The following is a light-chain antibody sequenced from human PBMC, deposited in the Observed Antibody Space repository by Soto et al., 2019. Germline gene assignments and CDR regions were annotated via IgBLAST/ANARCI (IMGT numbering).Light chain of an antibody. CDR2: DAS. Sequence: DIQMTQSPSTLSASVGDRVTITCRASQSVRNWLAWYQQKPGKAPKLLIYDASSLESGVPSRFSGSGFGTVFTLTISSLQPDDFATYYCQQFNTYSYTFGQGTRVEIK. V-gene: IGKV1-5*01. CDR1: QSVRNW. J-gene: IGKJ2*01. CDR3: QQFNTYSYT.